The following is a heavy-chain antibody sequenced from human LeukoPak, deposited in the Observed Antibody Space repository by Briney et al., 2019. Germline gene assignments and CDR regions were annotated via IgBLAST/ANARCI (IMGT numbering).Heavy chain of an antibody. J-gene: IGHJ4*02. V-gene: IGHV4-4*02. Sequence: SGTLSLTCTISGASISDTNWWTWVRQPPGKGLEWIGEISHNGNTNYSPSLKSRVTISVDKSKNQFSLRLDSVTAADTAVYYCARDGYSAYDRDLDHWGQGTLVTVSS. CDR3: ARDGYSAYDRDLDH. D-gene: IGHD5-12*01. CDR2: ISHNGNT. CDR1: GASISDTNW.